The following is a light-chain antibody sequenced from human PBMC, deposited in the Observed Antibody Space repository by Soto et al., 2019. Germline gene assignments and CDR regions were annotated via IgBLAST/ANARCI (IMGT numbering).Light chain of an antibody. Sequence: EIVLTQSPGTLSLSPGERATLSCRASQSVSDLAWYQQKPGQAPRLLIYGPSTRATGIPDRVSGSGSGTDFTLTISGLEPEDFAEYYCQQYGSSPWTFGQGTKVEIK. V-gene: IGKV3-20*01. CDR3: QQYGSSPWT. CDR1: QSVSD. CDR2: GPS. J-gene: IGKJ1*01.